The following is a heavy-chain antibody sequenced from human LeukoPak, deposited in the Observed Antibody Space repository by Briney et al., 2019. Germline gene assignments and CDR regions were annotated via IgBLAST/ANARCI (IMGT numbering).Heavy chain of an antibody. CDR3: ASNYGSVRGWFDP. Sequence: SETLSLTCTVSGGSISSSIYYWGWIRQPPGKGLEWIGSIYYSGSTNYNPSLKSRVTISVDTSKNQFSLKLSSVTAADTAVYYCASNYGSVRGWFDPWGQGTLVTVSS. D-gene: IGHD3-10*01. CDR2: IYYSGST. J-gene: IGHJ5*02. CDR1: GGSISSSIYY. V-gene: IGHV4-39*07.